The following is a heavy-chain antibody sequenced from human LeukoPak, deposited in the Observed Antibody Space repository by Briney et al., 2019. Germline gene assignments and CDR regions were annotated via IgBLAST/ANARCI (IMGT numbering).Heavy chain of an antibody. Sequence: PGGSLRLSCAASGFTFSTYAMHWVRQAPGKGLEWVALIRHDGSYKYYADSVKGRFTVSRDNSKNTLYLQMNSLRAEDTAVYYCARSTYYYDIDGFDIWGQGTMVIVSP. D-gene: IGHD3-22*01. CDR1: GFTFSTYA. J-gene: IGHJ3*02. CDR3: ARSTYYYDIDGFDI. CDR2: IRHDGSYK. V-gene: IGHV3-30*02.